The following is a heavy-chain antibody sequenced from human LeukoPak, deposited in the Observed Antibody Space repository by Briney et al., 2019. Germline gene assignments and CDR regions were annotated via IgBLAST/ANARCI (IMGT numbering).Heavy chain of an antibody. V-gene: IGHV4-34*01. Sequence: SETLSLTCAVYGGSFSGYYWSWIRQPPGKGLEWIGEINHSGSTNYNPSLKSRVTISVDTSKNQFSLKLSSVTAADTAVYYCARGRQNDYWGQGTLSPSPQ. CDR1: GGSFSGYY. J-gene: IGHJ4*02. CDR3: ARGRQNDY. CDR2: INHSGST.